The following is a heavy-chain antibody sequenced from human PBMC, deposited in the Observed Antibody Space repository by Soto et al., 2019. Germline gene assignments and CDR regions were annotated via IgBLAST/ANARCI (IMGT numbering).Heavy chain of an antibody. J-gene: IGHJ4*02. D-gene: IGHD5-12*01. CDR1: GGSFSGYY. CDR2: INHSGST. Sequence: SETLSLTCAVHGGSFSGYYWTWIRQPPGTGLEWIGEINHSGSTNYNPSLKSRVTISVDTSKNQFSLKLTSVTAADTAKYFCAREGNLGRWLQPLDFWGQGTLVTVSS. CDR3: AREGNLGRWLQPLDF. V-gene: IGHV4-34*01.